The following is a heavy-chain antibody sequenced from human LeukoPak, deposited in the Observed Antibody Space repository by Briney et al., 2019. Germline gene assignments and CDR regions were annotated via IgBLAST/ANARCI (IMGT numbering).Heavy chain of an antibody. J-gene: IGHJ6*03. CDR1: GYTFTSYD. CDR3: ARGGWGARNQNYHYYMDV. CDR2: MNPNSGNT. D-gene: IGHD1-14*01. Sequence: GASVKVSCKASGYTFTSYDINWVRQATGQGLEWMGWMNPNSGNTGYAQKFQGRVTMTRNTSISTAYMELSSLRSEDTAVYYCARGGWGARNQNYHYYMDVWGKGTTVTVSS. V-gene: IGHV1-8*01.